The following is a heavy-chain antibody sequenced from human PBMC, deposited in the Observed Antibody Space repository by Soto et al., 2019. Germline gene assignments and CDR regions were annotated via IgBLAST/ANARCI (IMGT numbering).Heavy chain of an antibody. CDR1: GYTLSTHA. V-gene: IGHV1-3*01. D-gene: IGHD3-3*01. CDR3: ARDQYSNIWSGYYMETPFDY. J-gene: IGHJ4*02. Sequence: ASVKVSCKASGYTLSTHAMHWVRQAPGQSLEWIGWITAGNDNTKYSQRLQDRVNIISDTSASTVYMELSSLRSEDTAVYYCARDQYSNIWSGYYMETPFDYWGQGTQVTVSS. CDR2: ITAGNDNT.